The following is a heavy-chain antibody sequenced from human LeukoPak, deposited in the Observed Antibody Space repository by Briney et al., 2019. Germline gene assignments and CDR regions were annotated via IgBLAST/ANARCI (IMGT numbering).Heavy chain of an antibody. CDR2: ISPGDTDA. V-gene: IGHV5-51*01. CDR3: ARRQGCSNTACPPDS. J-gene: IGHJ4*02. D-gene: IGHD2-2*01. CDR1: GSCIATYW. Sequence: AASLNISYRGSGSCIATYWIGGRRPMPGKRQERMGIISPGDTDARYSPSLQGLVTMSVDKSISTAYLQWSSLKASDNAMYYCARRQGCSNTACPPDSWGQGTLVTVSS.